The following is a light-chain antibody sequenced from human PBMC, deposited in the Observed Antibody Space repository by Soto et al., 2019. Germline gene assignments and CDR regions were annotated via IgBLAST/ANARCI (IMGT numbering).Light chain of an antibody. CDR3: QQYGSSSWT. CDR2: GAS. Sequence: EIVLTQSPGTLSLSPGERATLSCRASQSVSSSYLAWYQQKPGQAPRLLIYGASSRATGIPDRFSGSGSGTDFTLPISRLEREDYAVFYCQQYGSSSWTFGQGTKVEIK. V-gene: IGKV3-20*01. CDR1: QSVSSSY. J-gene: IGKJ1*01.